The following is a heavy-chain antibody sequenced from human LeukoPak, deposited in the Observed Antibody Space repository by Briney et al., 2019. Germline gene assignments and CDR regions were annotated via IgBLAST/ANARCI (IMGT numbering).Heavy chain of an antibody. CDR1: GYTFSDYG. Sequence: ASVKLSCKPSGYTFSDYGITWVRQAPGQGIEWMGRISGYNGNTNYADSVQGRVTMTIDTSTSTAYMDLRSLRSDDTAVYYCARVGLVDNEYGFYFYMDVWGKGTTVIVSS. CDR3: ARVGLVDNEYGFYFYMDV. V-gene: IGHV1-18*01. J-gene: IGHJ6*03. D-gene: IGHD4/OR15-4a*01. CDR2: ISGYNGNT.